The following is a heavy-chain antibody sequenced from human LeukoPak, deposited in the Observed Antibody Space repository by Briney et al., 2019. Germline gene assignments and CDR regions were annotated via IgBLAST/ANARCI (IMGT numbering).Heavy chain of an antibody. CDR3: ATTVKLYYFDY. CDR2: ISAYNGNT. CDR1: GYTFTSYG. D-gene: IGHD1-14*01. V-gene: IGHV1-18*01. Sequence: ASVKVSCKASGYTFTSYGISWVRQAPGQGLEWMGWISAYNGNTNYAQKLQGRVTMTTDTSTSTAYMELSSLRSEDTAVYYCATTVKLYYFDYWGQGTLVTVSS. J-gene: IGHJ4*02.